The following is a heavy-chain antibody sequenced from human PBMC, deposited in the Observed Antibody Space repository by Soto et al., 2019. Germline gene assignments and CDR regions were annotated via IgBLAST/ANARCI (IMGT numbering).Heavy chain of an antibody. J-gene: IGHJ1*01. CDR2: ISYDGSDK. CDR3: APRVPDGSYGRRYFQD. V-gene: IGHV3-30*03. Sequence: QVQLVESGGGVVQPGRSLRLSCAVSGFTFSSYGMHWVRQAPGKGLEWVSFISYDGSDKYYADSVKGRFTVSRDNSKHTLYLQMHRLRAEDTAVYVCAPRVPDGSYGRRYFQDRGQGTLVPVSS. D-gene: IGHD3-16*01. CDR1: GFTFSSYG.